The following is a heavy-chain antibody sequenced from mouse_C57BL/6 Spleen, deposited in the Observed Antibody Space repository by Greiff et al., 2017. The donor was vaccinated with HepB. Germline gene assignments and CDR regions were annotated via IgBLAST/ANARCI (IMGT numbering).Heavy chain of an antibody. V-gene: IGHV1-61*01. CDR3: ARGTTVSPYFDY. D-gene: IGHD1-1*01. CDR1: GYTFTSYW. J-gene: IGHJ2*01. Sequence: QVQLQQSGAELVRPGSSVKLSCKASGYTFTSYWMDWVKQRPGQGLEWIGNIYPSDSETHYNQKFKDKATLTVDKSSSTAYMQLSSLTSEDSAVYYCARGTTVSPYFDYWGQGTTLTVSS. CDR2: IYPSDSET.